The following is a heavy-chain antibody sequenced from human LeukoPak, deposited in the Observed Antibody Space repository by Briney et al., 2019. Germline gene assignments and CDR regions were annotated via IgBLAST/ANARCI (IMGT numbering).Heavy chain of an antibody. CDR3: ARESPTYYDILTGYSGTPDY. V-gene: IGHV1-2*06. Sequence: ASVKVSCKASGYTFLAYYMHWVRQAPGQGLEWMGRINPNSGGTNYAQKFQGRVTMTTDTSTSTAYMELRSLRSDDTAVYYCARESPTYYDILTGYSGTPDYWGQGTLVTVSS. J-gene: IGHJ4*02. D-gene: IGHD3-9*01. CDR1: GYTFLAYY. CDR2: INPNSGGT.